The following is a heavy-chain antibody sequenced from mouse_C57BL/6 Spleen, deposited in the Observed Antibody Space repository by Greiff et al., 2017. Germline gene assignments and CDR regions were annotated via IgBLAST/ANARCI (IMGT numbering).Heavy chain of an antibody. CDR1: GYAFSSSW. CDR3: ARSGGNYSDY. J-gene: IGHJ2*01. D-gene: IGHD1-1*02. Sequence: QVQLQQSGPELVKPGASVKISCKASGYAFSSSWMNWVKQRPGKGLEWIGRIYPGDGDTNYNGKFKGKATLTADKSSSTAYMQLSSLTSEDSAVYFCARSGGNYSDYWGQGTTLTVSS. CDR2: IYPGDGDT. V-gene: IGHV1-82*01.